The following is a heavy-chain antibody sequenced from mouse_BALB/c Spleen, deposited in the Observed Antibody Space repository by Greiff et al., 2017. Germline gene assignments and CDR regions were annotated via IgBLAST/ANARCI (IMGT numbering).Heavy chain of an antibody. J-gene: IGHJ4*01. CDR2: ISYSGST. V-gene: IGHV3-2*02. CDR1: GYSITSDYA. CDR3: ARVQLRRPVYAMDY. Sequence: DVKLQESGPGLVKPSQSLSLTCTVTGYSITSDYAWNWIRQFPGNKLEWMGYISYSGSTSYNPSLKSRISITRDTSKNQFFLQLNSVTTEDTATYYCARVQLRRPVYAMDYWGQGTSVTVSS. D-gene: IGHD1-2*01.